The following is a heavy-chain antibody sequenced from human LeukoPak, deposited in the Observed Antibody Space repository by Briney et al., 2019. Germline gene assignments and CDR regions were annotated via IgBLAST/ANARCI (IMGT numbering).Heavy chain of an antibody. Sequence: GGSLRLSCSASGFTVSSNYMSWVRQAPGKGLEWVSVIYSGGSTYYADSVKGRFTISRDNSKNTLYLQMNSLRAEDTAVYYCARVLITMVRGVIDPYLDYWGQGTLVTVSS. D-gene: IGHD3-10*01. V-gene: IGHV3-53*01. CDR3: ARVLITMVRGVIDPYLDY. J-gene: IGHJ4*02. CDR2: IYSGGST. CDR1: GFTVSSNY.